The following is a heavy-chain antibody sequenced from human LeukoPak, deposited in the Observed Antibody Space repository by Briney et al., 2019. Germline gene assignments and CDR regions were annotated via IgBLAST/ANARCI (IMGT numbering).Heavy chain of an antibody. CDR1: GGSISSSYW. CDR2: IYYSGST. Sequence: SETLSLTCAVSGGSISSSYWWTWVRQPPGKGLEWIGYIYYSGSTNYNPSLKSRVTISVDTSKNQFSLKLSSVTAADAAVYYCARGRSSMVRGYYYYYIDVWGKGTTVTISS. CDR3: ARGRSSMVRGYYYYYIDV. V-gene: IGHV4-4*02. J-gene: IGHJ6*03. D-gene: IGHD3-10*01.